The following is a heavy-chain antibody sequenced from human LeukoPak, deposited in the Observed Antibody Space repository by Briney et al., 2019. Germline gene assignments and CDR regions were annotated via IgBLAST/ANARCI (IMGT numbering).Heavy chain of an antibody. CDR2: ISYDGSNK. CDR1: GFTFSSYG. D-gene: IGHD2-21*02. J-gene: IGHJ4*02. Sequence: PGGSLRLSCAASGFTFSSYGMHWVRQAPGKGLEWVAVISYDGSNKYYADSVKGRFTISRDNSKNTLYLQMNSLRAEDTAVYYCAWLLAYCGGDCYGGFDYWSQGTLVTVSS. V-gene: IGHV3-30*03. CDR3: AWLLAYCGGDCYGGFDY.